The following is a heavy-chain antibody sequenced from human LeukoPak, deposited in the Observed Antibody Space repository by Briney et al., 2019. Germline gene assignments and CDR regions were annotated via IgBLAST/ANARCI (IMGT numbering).Heavy chain of an antibody. V-gene: IGHV1-69*05. CDR3: ARGKKDYYYMDV. Sequence: ASVKVSCKASGGTFSSYAISWVRQAPGQGLEWMGGIIPIFGTANYAQKFQGRVTITTDESTSTAYMELSSLRPEDTAVYYCARGKKDYYYMDVWGKGTTVTVSS. CDR1: GGTFSSYA. CDR2: IIPIFGTA. J-gene: IGHJ6*03.